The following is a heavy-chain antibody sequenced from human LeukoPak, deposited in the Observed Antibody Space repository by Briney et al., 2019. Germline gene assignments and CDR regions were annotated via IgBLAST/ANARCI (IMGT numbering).Heavy chain of an antibody. CDR3: AGAPSMVWGVVSYYYYYMDV. CDR2: IYYSGST. Sequence: SETLSLTCTVSGGSISSYYWSWIRQPPGKGLEWIGYIYYSGSTNYNPSLKSRVTISVDTSKNQFSLKLSSVTAADTAVYYCAGAPSMVWGVVSYYYYYMDVWGKGTTVTVSS. D-gene: IGHD3-10*01. J-gene: IGHJ6*03. CDR1: GGSISSYY. V-gene: IGHV4-59*01.